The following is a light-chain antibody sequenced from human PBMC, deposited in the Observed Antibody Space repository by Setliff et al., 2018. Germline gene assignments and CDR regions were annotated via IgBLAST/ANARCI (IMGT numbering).Light chain of an antibody. CDR3: SSYAGSNNFV. V-gene: IGLV2-8*01. CDR1: SSDVGGYNY. J-gene: IGLJ1*01. CDR2: EVS. Sequence: VLAQPPSASGSPGQSVTISCTGTSSDVGGYNYVSWYQQHPGKAPKLMIYEVSKRPSGVPDRFSGSKSGNTASLTVSGLQAEDEADYYCSSYAGSNNFVFGTGTKVTV.